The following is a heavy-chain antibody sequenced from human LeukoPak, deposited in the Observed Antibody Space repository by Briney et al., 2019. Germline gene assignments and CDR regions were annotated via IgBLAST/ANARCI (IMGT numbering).Heavy chain of an antibody. CDR2: INPNSGGT. CDR1: GYTFTGYY. V-gene: IGHV1-2*02. J-gene: IGHJ4*02. Sequence: GASVKVSCKASGYTFTGYYMHWVRQAPAQGLEWMGWINPNSGGTNYAQKFQGRVTMTRDTSISTAYMELSRLRSDDTAVYYCARVYDSSGYYPSGFDYWGQGTLVTVSS. D-gene: IGHD3-22*01. CDR3: ARVYDSSGYYPSGFDY.